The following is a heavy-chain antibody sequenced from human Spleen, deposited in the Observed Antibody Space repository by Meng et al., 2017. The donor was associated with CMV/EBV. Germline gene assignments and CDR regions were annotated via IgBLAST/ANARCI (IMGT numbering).Heavy chain of an antibody. CDR1: GFTFSSYS. CDR2: ISSSSSYI. Sequence: GGSLRLSCAASGFTFSSYSMNWVRQAPGKGLEWVSSISSSSSYIYYADSVKGRFTISRDNAKNSLYLQMNSLRAEDTAVYYCARDGYCSGGSCYYYYGMDVWGQGTTVTVSS. J-gene: IGHJ6*02. V-gene: IGHV3-21*01. CDR3: ARDGYCSGGSCYYYYGMDV. D-gene: IGHD2-15*01.